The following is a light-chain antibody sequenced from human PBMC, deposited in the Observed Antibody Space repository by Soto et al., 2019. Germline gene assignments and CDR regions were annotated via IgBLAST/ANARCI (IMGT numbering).Light chain of an antibody. Sequence: QSVLTQPPSISGAPGQRVTISCTGSSSNIGAGSDVHWYHQLPGTAPKLLIYGNTNRPSGVPDRFSGSKSGTSASLAIAGLQTEDEGDYYCQTYDSSLSCLYVFGTGTKVTVL. V-gene: IGLV1-40*01. J-gene: IGLJ1*01. CDR2: GNT. CDR3: QTYDSSLSCLYV. CDR1: SSNIGAGSD.